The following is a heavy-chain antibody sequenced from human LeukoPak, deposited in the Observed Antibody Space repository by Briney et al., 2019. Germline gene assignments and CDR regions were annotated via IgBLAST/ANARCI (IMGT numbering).Heavy chain of an antibody. D-gene: IGHD2-15*01. CDR1: GGSIRNYY. V-gene: IGHV4-59*08. CDR2: IHYTGRT. J-gene: IGHJ6*03. CDR3: ARATATYYYYYIDV. Sequence: SETLSLTCTVSGGSIRNYYGSWIRQPPGKGLEWIGYIHYTGRTNYKPSLKSRVTMSVDTSKNQFSLKLTSVSAADTAVYYCARATATYYYYYIDVWGKGTTVTVSS.